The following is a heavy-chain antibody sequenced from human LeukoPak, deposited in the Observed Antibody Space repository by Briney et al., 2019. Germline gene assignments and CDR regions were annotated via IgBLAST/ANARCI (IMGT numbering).Heavy chain of an antibody. CDR2: IYDSGST. Sequence: SETLSLTCTVSGGSISRYRWRWLRQPPGKGLEWIGNIYDSGSTNYNPSLKSRVTISVDTSKNQCSLKLSSVTAADTAVYYCARQSISGSSLSYFDYWGQGTLVNVSS. J-gene: IGHJ4*02. D-gene: IGHD3-22*01. CDR1: GGSISRYR. V-gene: IGHV4-59*01. CDR3: ARQSISGSSLSYFDY.